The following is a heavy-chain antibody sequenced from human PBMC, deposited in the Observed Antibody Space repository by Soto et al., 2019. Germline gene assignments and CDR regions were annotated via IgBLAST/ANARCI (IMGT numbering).Heavy chain of an antibody. Sequence: GGSLRLSCAASGFTFSSYAMHWVRQAPGKGLEWVAVISYDGSNKYYADSVKGRFTISRDNSKNTLYLQMNSLRAEDTAVYYCARERYYDFWSARGYYYGMDVWGQGTTVTVSS. V-gene: IGHV3-30-3*01. CDR2: ISYDGSNK. CDR1: GFTFSSYA. J-gene: IGHJ6*02. D-gene: IGHD3-3*01. CDR3: ARERYYDFWSARGYYYGMDV.